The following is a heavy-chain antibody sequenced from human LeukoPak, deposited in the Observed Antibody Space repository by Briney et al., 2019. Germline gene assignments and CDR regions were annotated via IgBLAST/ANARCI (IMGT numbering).Heavy chain of an antibody. CDR2: VSSSSSYI. J-gene: IGHJ4*02. Sequence: GGYLRLSCAASGFTFSSYSMNWVRQAPGKGLEWVSSVSSSSSYIYYADSVKGRFTISRDNAKNSLYLQMNSLRAEDTAVYYSAKQLSRAAAGPIDWGQETPVTVPS. CDR1: GFTFSSYS. D-gene: IGHD6-13*01. CDR3: AKQLSRAAAGPID. V-gene: IGHV3-21*01.